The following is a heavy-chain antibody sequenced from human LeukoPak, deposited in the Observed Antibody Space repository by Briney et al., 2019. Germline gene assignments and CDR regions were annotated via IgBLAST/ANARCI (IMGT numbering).Heavy chain of an antibody. V-gene: IGHV4-39*07. D-gene: IGHD1-26*01. CDR3: ARVRGSYVRWFDP. J-gene: IGHJ5*02. Sequence: PSETLSLTCTVSSGSISSGSYYWGWIRQPPGKGLEWIGSIYHSGSTYYNPSLKSRVTISVDTSKNQFSLKLSSVTAADTAVYYCARVRGSYVRWFDPWGQGTLVTVSS. CDR1: SGSISSGSYY. CDR2: IYHSGST.